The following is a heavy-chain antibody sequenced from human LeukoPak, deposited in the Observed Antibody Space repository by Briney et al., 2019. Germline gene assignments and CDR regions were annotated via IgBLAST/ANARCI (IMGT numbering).Heavy chain of an antibody. Sequence: PGGSLRLSCAASGFTLRSYAMSWVRQAPGKGLEWVSSISASGGSTNYADSVKGRFTISRDNSKNTVYLQMNSLGAEDTAVHYCAKVMKGSERLTMVRGVIIKTAGLYYMDVWGKGTTVTVSS. CDR3: AKVMKGSERLTMVRGVIIKTAGLYYMDV. CDR2: ISASGGST. CDR1: GFTLRSYA. D-gene: IGHD3-10*01. J-gene: IGHJ6*03. V-gene: IGHV3-23*01.